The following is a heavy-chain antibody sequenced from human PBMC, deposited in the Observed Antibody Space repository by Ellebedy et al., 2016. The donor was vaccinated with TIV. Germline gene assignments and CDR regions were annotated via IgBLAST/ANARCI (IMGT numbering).Heavy chain of an antibody. V-gene: IGHV3-7*01. J-gene: IGHJ4*02. Sequence: PGGSLRLSCAASGFTFSDFWMTWVRQAPGKGLQWVANIKQDGSEQYYVDSVRGRFTISRDNAKKSLYLQMNSLRDEDTALYYCAREQPGYGAYEIWGQGTVVTVSS. CDR2: IKQDGSEQ. D-gene: IGHD5-12*01. CDR3: AREQPGYGAYEI. CDR1: GFTFSDFW.